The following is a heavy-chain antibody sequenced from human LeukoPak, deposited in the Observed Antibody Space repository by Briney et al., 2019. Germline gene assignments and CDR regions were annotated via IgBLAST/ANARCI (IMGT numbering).Heavy chain of an antibody. J-gene: IGHJ4*02. CDR3: AKLGLKLGGDY. Sequence: GGSLRLSCAASGFTFTNYAMSWVRQAPGKGLEWVSTIGSGGSTYYSDSVKGRFTTSRDNSKNTLYLQMNSLRAEDTAVYYCAKLGLKLGGDYWGQGALVTVSS. V-gene: IGHV3-23*01. D-gene: IGHD3-16*01. CDR1: GFTFTNYA. CDR2: IGSGGST.